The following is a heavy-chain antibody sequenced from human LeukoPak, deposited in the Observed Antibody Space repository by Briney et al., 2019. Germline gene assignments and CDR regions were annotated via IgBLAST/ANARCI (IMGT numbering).Heavy chain of an antibody. J-gene: IGHJ4*02. Sequence: SETLSLTRTVSGGSFNGYYWSWIRQSPGKGLESIGFISDSGVSNTSPSLKSRVTISLDTSKKQFSLKLRSVTAADTALYYCARQIRLDYYDSSGYYFDSWGQGTLVTVPS. CDR1: GGSFNGYY. CDR3: ARQIRLDYYDSSGYYFDS. D-gene: IGHD3-22*01. CDR2: ISDSGVS. V-gene: IGHV4-59*08.